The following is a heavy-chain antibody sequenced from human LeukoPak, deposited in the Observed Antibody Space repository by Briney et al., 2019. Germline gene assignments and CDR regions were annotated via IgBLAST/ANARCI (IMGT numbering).Heavy chain of an antibody. CDR2: INHSGST. Sequence: SETLSLTCNVSGASMSNYYWVWIRQPPGKGLEWIGEINHSGSTNYNPSLKSRVTISVDTSKNQFSLKLSSVTAADTAVYYCARGRKQWLVLDAFDIWGQGTMVTVSS. D-gene: IGHD6-19*01. V-gene: IGHV4-34*01. J-gene: IGHJ3*02. CDR1: GASMSNYY. CDR3: ARGRKQWLVLDAFDI.